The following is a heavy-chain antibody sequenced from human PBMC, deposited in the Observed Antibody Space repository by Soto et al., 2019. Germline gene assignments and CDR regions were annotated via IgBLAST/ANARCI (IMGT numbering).Heavy chain of an antibody. D-gene: IGHD3-22*01. CDR3: ARLVYDSRLNYLYFDH. J-gene: IGHJ4*02. Sequence: ASETLSLTCDVSGVSISSGNWWSWVRQPPGKGLEWIAEVYNDGSANHHPSLESRATISVDRSKNQFSLRLSSVTAADTGKYYCARLVYDSRLNYLYFDHWGQGTLVTVSS. V-gene: IGHV4-4*02. CDR2: VYNDGSA. CDR1: GVSISSGNW.